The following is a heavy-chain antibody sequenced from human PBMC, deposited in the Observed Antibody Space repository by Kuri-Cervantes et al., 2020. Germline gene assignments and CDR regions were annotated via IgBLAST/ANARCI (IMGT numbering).Heavy chain of an antibody. J-gene: IGHJ6*02. CDR1: GFTFDDYA. D-gene: IGHD6-13*01. V-gene: IGHV3-9*01. CDR2: ISWNSGSI. Sequence: GGSLRLSCAASGFTFDDYAMHWVRQAPGKGLEWVSGISWNSGSIGYADSVKGRFTISRDNAKNSLYLQMNSLRAEDTALYYCAKETRRGYSSSWYSGGIYYYYGMDVWGQGTTVTVSS. CDR3: AKETRRGYSSSWYSGGIYYYYGMDV.